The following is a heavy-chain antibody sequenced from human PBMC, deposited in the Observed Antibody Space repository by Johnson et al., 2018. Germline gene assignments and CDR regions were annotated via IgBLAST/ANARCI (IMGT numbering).Heavy chain of an antibody. Sequence: QVQLVESGAEVKKPGSSVKVSCKASGGTFSSYAISWVRQAPGQGLEWMGGIIPIFCTANYAQKFQGRVTITEDESTSTAYMELSSLRSEDTAVYYCAREGIAARPDYYYYGMDVWGQGTTVTVSS. CDR2: IIPIFCTA. J-gene: IGHJ6*02. CDR3: AREGIAARPDYYYYGMDV. V-gene: IGHV1-69*01. CDR1: GGTFSSYA. D-gene: IGHD6-6*01.